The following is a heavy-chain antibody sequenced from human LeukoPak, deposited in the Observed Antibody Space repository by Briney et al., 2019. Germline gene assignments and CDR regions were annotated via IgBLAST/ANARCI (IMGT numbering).Heavy chain of an antibody. Sequence: SETLSLTCAVYGGSFSGYYWSWIRQPPGKGLEWIGEINHSGSTNYNPSLKSRVTISVDTSKNQFSLKLSSVTAADTAVYYCARGNSVAVAGQFDYWGQGTLVTVSS. V-gene: IGHV4-34*01. CDR2: INHSGST. D-gene: IGHD6-19*01. CDR1: GGSFSGYY. CDR3: ARGNSVAVAGQFDY. J-gene: IGHJ4*02.